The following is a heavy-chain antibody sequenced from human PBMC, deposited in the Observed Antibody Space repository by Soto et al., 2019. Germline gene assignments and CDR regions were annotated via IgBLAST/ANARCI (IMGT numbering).Heavy chain of an antibody. J-gene: IGHJ4*02. CDR3: AKVPDCTNGVCYTFPLFDY. Sequence: QVQLVESGGGVVQPGRSLRLSCAASGFTFSSYGMHWVRQAPGKGLEWVAVISYDGSNKYYADSVKGRFTISRDNSKNTLYLQMNSRRAEDTAVYYCAKVPDCTNGVCYTFPLFDYWGQGTLVTVSS. CDR1: GFTFSSYG. V-gene: IGHV3-30*18. CDR2: ISYDGSNK. D-gene: IGHD2-8*01.